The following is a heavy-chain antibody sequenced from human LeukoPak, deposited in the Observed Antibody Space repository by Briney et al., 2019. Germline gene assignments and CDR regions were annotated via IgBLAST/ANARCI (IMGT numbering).Heavy chain of an antibody. CDR3: ARHITMVRGVIITIPFDY. D-gene: IGHD3-10*01. CDR1: GFTFSNAW. CDR2: IKSKTDGGTT. V-gene: IGHV3-15*01. J-gene: IGHJ4*02. Sequence: GGSLRLSCAASGFTFSNAWMSWVRQAPGKGLGWVGRIKSKTDGGTTDYAAPVKGRFTISRDDSKNTLYLQMNSLRAEDTAVYYCARHITMVRGVIITIPFDYWGQGTLVTVSS.